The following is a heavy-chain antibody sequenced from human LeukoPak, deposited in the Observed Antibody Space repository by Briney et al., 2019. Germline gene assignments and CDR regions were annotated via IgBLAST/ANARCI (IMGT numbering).Heavy chain of an antibody. J-gene: IGHJ4*02. V-gene: IGHV3-30*18. CDR1: GFTFSSYG. D-gene: IGHD5-12*01. CDR3: AEGGVATVDYLDY. Sequence: GGSLRLSCAASGFTFSSYGMHWVRQAPGKGLEWVAVISYDGRNKYYADSVKGRFTFSRDDSKNTLYLQMNSLRAEDTAVYYCAEGGVATVDYLDYWGQGTLVTVSS. CDR2: ISYDGRNK.